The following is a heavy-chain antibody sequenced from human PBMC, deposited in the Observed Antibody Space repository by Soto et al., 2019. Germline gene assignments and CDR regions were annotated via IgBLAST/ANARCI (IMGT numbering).Heavy chain of an antibody. D-gene: IGHD2-2*01. V-gene: IGHV1-46*03. CDR3: ATTYCSSTSCEYYYYMDV. J-gene: IGHJ6*03. CDR1: GYTFTSYY. Sequence: ASVKVSCKASGYTFTSYYMHWVRQAPGQGLEWMGIINPSGGSTSYAQKFQGRVTMTRDTSTSTVYMELSSLRSEDTAVYYCATTYCSSTSCEYYYYMDVWGKGTTVTVSS. CDR2: INPSGGST.